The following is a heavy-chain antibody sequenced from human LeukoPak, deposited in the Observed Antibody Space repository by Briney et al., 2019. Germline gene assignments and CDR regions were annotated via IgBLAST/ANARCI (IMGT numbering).Heavy chain of an antibody. V-gene: IGHV1-2*02. CDR1: GDTFTGYY. D-gene: IGHD5-12*01. CDR2: INPNSGGT. CDR3: ARAEATIVDAVD. J-gene: IGHJ4*02. Sequence: ASVKVSCKASGDTFTGYYMHWVRQAPGQGLEWMGWINPNSGGTNYAQKFQGRVTMTRYTSITTAYMELSRLRSDDTAVYYCARAEATIVDAVDWGQGTLVTVSS.